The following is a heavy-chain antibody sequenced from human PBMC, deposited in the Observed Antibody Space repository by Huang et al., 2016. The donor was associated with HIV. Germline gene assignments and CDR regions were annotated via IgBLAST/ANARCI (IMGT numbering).Heavy chain of an antibody. D-gene: IGHD6-19*01. CDR1: GFAFSSFG. V-gene: IGHV3-21*02. J-gene: IGHJ5*02. Sequence: EVELVESGGGLVKPGGALRLSCAASGFAFSSFGMNWVRQAHGRGLGWVAFIGSDSSYIYYADSVKGRVTISRDNAKSSIYLRLDSLRAEDTAVYYCAYQQWLVGGLNHWGQGTLVVVSS. CDR2: IGSDSSYI. CDR3: AYQQWLVGGLNH.